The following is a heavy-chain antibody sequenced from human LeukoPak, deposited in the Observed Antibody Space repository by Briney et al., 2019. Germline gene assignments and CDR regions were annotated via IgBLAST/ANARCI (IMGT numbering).Heavy chain of an antibody. CDR3: ARSVAFGRSNPPRHFDY. D-gene: IGHD4-4*01. CDR2: IYTSGST. J-gene: IGHJ4*02. CDR1: GGSISSYY. V-gene: IGHV4-4*07. Sequence: SETLSLTCTVSGGSISSYYWSWIRQPAGKGLEWIGRIYTSGSTNYNPPLKSRVTMSVDTSKNQFSLKLSSVTAADTAVYYCARSVAFGRSNPPRHFDYWGQGTLVTVSS.